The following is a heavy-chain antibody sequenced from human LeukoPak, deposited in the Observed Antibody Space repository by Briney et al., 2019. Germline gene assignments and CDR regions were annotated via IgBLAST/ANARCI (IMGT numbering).Heavy chain of an antibody. V-gene: IGHV3-74*01. Sequence: PGGSLRLSCEASGFTFSSYWMHWVRQVLGKGLVWVSRINGDGSSTTYADAVKGRFTISRDNAKNTLYLQMSSLRAEDTAVYYCARRGLVPAFDIWGQGTMVTVAS. J-gene: IGHJ3*02. CDR2: INGDGSST. CDR1: GFTFSSYW. CDR3: ARRGLVPAFDI. D-gene: IGHD2-2*01.